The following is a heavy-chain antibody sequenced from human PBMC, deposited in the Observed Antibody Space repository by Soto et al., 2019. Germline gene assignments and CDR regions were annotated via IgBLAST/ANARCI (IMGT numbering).Heavy chain of an antibody. Sequence: SEPLSLTWTVAGGSISGSSYCWGWIRQPPGKGLEWIGSISYSGSTYYNPSLKSRVTISVDTSKNQFSLKLTSVTAADTAVYYCGGVPDAWGKGALVTVSS. CDR3: GGVPDA. CDR1: GGSISGSSYC. J-gene: IGHJ5*02. CDR2: ISYSGST. V-gene: IGHV4-39*01.